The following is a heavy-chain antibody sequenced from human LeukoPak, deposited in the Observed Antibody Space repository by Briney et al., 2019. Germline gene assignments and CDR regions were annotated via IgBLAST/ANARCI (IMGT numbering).Heavy chain of an antibody. CDR2: INPSGGST. CDR3: ARRYYDSGAFDI. V-gene: IGHV1-46*01. D-gene: IGHD3-22*01. Sequence: ASVKVSCKASGYTFTNYYMHSVRQAPGQGLEWMGIINPSGGSTSYAQKFQGRVTMTRDTSTSTVYMELSSLRSEDTAVYYCARRYYDSGAFDIWGQGTMVTVSS. CDR1: GYTFTNYY. J-gene: IGHJ3*02.